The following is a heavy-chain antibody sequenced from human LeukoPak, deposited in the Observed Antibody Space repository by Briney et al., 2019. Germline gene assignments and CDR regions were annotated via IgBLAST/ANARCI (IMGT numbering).Heavy chain of an antibody. CDR1: GFTFSSYA. V-gene: IGHV3-23*01. D-gene: IGHD3-3*01. J-gene: IGHJ6*02. CDR3: AKGGPGLRFLEWLDYYYYGMDV. Sequence: PGGSLRLSCAASGFTFSSYAMSWVRQAPGKGLEWVSAISGSGGSTYYADSVKGRFTISRDNSKNTLYLQMNSLRAEDTAVYYGAKGGPGLRFLEWLDYYYYGMDVWGQGTTVTVSS. CDR2: ISGSGGST.